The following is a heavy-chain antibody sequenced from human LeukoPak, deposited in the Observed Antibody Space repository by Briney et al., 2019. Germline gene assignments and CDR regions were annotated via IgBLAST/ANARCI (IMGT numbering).Heavy chain of an antibody. CDR3: ARVLGPGP. V-gene: IGHV3-21*01. CDR1: GFTFSSYS. J-gene: IGHJ4*02. CDR2: ISSSSSYI. Sequence: PGGYLRFSCAASGFTFSSYSMNWVRQGPGKGLEWVSSISSSSSYIYYADSVKGRLTISRDNAKNSLYLRMNSLRAEDTAVYYCARVLGPGPWGQGTLVTVSS.